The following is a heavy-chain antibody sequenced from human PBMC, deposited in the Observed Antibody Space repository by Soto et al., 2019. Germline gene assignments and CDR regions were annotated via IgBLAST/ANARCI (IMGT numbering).Heavy chain of an antibody. CDR1: GGSISSYY. CDR2: IYYSGST. CDR3: ARESYYDSSPWAFDI. V-gene: IGHV4-59*01. Sequence: SETLSLTCTVSGGSISSYYWSWIRQPPGKGLEWIGYIYYSGSTNYNPSLKSRVTISVDTSKNQFSLKLSSVTAADTAVYYCARESYYDSSPWAFDIWGQGTMGTVSS. D-gene: IGHD3-22*01. J-gene: IGHJ3*02.